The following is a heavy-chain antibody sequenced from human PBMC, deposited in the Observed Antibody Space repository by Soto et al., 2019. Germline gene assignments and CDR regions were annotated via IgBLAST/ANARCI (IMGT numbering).Heavy chain of an antibody. V-gene: IGHV3-30*18. CDR3: AKAWGRGGAQQSDY. CDR1: GFTFSSYG. CDR2: ISYDGSNK. Sequence: QVQLVESGGGVVQPGRSLRLSCAASGFTFSSYGMHWVRQAPGKGLEWVAVISYDGSNKNYADSVKGRFTISRDNSKNTLYLQMNSLRAEDTAVYYCAKAWGRGGAQQSDYWGQGTLVTVSS. D-gene: IGHD6-13*01. J-gene: IGHJ4*02.